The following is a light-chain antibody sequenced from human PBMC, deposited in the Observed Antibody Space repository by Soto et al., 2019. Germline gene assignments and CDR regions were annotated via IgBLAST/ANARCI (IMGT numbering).Light chain of an antibody. Sequence: EIVLTQSPGTPSLSPGERATLSCRASQSISNNYLAWYQQKPGQAPRLLIYDASSRATGIPDRFSGSGSGTDFTLTISRLEPEDFAVYYCQQYGSSPQTFGQGTKVEIK. CDR2: DAS. V-gene: IGKV3-20*01. CDR1: QSISNNY. CDR3: QQYGSSPQT. J-gene: IGKJ1*01.